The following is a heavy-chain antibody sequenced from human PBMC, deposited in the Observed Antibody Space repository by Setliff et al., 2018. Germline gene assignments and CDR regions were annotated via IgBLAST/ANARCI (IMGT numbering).Heavy chain of an antibody. D-gene: IGHD2-15*01. CDR3: VRPGGTTVVARHFDY. CDR1: GGSISTDHYY. V-gene: IGHV4-39*01. Sequence: SETLSLTCTASGGSISTDHYYWGWIRQAPGSGLEWIGSISYSGTPYYNASVESRVTISIDTSRNQFSLELRSVTVADTATYYCVRPGGTTVVARHFDYWGSGILVTVSS. CDR2: ISYSGTP. J-gene: IGHJ4*01.